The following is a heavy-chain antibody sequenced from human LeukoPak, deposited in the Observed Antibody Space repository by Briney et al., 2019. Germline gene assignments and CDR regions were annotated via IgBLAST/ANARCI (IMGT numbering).Heavy chain of an antibody. J-gene: IGHJ4*02. D-gene: IGHD6-13*01. CDR3: APGRAAAGKEIY. CDR2: ISGSGGST. Sequence: GGSLRLSCAASGFTFNSYAMSWVRQAPGKGLEWVSAISGSGGSTYYADSVKGRFTISRDNSKNTLYLQMNSLRAEDTAVYYCAPGRAAAGKEIYWGQGTLVTVSS. CDR1: GFTFNSYA. V-gene: IGHV3-23*01.